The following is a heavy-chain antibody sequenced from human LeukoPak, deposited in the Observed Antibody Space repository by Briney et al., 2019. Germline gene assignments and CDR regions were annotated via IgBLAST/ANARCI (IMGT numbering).Heavy chain of an antibody. V-gene: IGHV4-34*01. CDR2: IDHSGSA. CDR3: ARVQQLADFDY. D-gene: IGHD1-1*01. J-gene: IGHJ4*02. CDR1: GGXFNGYY. Sequence: SETLSLTCAVSGGXFNGYYCSWIRQPPGKGLEWIGEIDHSGSATYNPSLQSRVLISKDKSNNQFSLKLNSVTAADTAVYYCARVQQLADFDYWGQGNLVTVSS.